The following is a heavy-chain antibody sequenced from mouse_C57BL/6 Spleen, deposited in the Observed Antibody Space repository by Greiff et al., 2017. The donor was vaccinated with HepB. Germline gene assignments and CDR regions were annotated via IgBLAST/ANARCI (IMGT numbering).Heavy chain of an antibody. J-gene: IGHJ4*01. CDR2: ISSGGSYT. Sequence: EVQLQESGGDLVKPGGSLKLSCAASGFTFSSYGMSWVRQTPDKRLEWVATISSGGSYTYYPDSVKGRFTISRDNAKNTLYLQMSSLKSEDTAMYYCARRNSYAMDYWGQGTSVTVSS. CDR3: ARRNSYAMDY. CDR1: GFTFSSYG. V-gene: IGHV5-6*01.